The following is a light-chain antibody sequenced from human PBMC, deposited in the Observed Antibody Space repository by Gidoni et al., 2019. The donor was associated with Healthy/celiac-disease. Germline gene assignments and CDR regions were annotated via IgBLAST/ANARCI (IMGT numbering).Light chain of an antibody. J-gene: IGKJ4*01. V-gene: IGKV3-11*01. CDR1: QSVSSY. CDR2: DAS. CDR3: QQRSNWPPLT. Sequence: ELVLPQPPATLSLSPGERATLSCRASQSVSSYLAWYQQQPGQAPRLLIYDASNRATGTPARFSGSGSGTDFTLTISSLGPEDFAVYYCQQRSNWPPLTFGGGTKVEIK.